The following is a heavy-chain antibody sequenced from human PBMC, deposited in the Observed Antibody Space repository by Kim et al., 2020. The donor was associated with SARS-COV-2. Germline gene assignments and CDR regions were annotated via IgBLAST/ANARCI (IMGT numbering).Heavy chain of an antibody. V-gene: IGHV3-9*01. J-gene: IGHJ3*02. CDR3: AKAIPGAAVVTGGAFDI. CDR2: ISWNSGSI. Sequence: GGSLRLSCAASGFTFDDYAMHWVRQAPGKGLEWVSGISWNSGSIGYADSVKGRFTISRDNAKNSLYLQMNSLRAEDTALYYCAKAIPGAAVVTGGAFDIWGQGTMVTVSS. D-gene: IGHD2-15*01. CDR1: GFTFDDYA.